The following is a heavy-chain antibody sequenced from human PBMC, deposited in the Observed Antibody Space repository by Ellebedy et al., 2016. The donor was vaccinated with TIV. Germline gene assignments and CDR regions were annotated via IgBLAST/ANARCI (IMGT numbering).Heavy chain of an antibody. D-gene: IGHD3-16*01. CDR1: GASFSSSTYY. Sequence: SETLSLTCAVSGASFSSSTYYWGWIRQPPGKGLEWIGSVYYGGSTYYSPSLRSRLTISIDTSKNQFSLKVEPVTAADTAVYYCAAQSRDYVWDGDYWGQGALVTVSS. V-gene: IGHV4-39*07. J-gene: IGHJ4*02. CDR2: VYYGGST. CDR3: AAQSRDYVWDGDY.